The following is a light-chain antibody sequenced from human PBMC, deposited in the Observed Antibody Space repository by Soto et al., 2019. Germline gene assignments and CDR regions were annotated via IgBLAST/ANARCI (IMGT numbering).Light chain of an antibody. CDR2: EVS. CDR3: TSYAGTYSFFYV. CDR1: SSDVGAYNY. V-gene: IGLV2-8*01. J-gene: IGLJ1*01. Sequence: HSVLTQPPSASGSPGQSVTISCTRTSSDVGAYNYVSWYQQLPGKAPKLIIYEVSKRPSGVPDRFSGSKSGNTASLTVSGLQAEDEADYYCTSYAGTYSFFYVFGNGTKVTVL.